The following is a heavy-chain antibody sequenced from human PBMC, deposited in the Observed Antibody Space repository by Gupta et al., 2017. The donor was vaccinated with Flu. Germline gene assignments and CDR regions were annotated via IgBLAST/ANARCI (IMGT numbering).Heavy chain of an antibody. V-gene: IGHV3-30*18. CDR3: AKSAPYDDSGTGYSHFDY. CDR2: ISYDGSNK. D-gene: IGHD3-9*01. Sequence: QVQLVESGGGVVQPGRSLRLSCAASGFTFSSYGMHWVRQAPGKGLEWVAVISYDGSNKYYADSVKGRVTISRDNSKNTLYRQMNSLRAEETAVYDCAKSAPYDDSGTGYSHFDYGGQGTLVTVSS. CDR1: GFTFSSYG. J-gene: IGHJ4*02.